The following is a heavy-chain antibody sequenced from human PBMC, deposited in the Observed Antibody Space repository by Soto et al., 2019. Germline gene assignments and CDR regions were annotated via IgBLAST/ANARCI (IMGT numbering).Heavy chain of an antibody. J-gene: IGHJ4*02. CDR2: ILYDGTNK. Sequence: QVQLVESGGGVVQPGRSLRLSCAASGFTFSNYGMHWVRQAPGKGLEWLAGILYDGTNKYQADSVKGRFTISRDNSRNTLYLEMNSLRADDTAVYYCAKGRSESSAWFAFDHWGQGTPVTVSS. V-gene: IGHV3-30*18. CDR1: GFTFSNYG. D-gene: IGHD6-19*01. CDR3: AKGRSESSAWFAFDH.